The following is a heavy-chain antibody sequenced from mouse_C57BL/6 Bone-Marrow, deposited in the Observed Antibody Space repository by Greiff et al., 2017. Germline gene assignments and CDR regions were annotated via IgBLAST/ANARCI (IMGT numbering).Heavy chain of an antibody. J-gene: IGHJ2*01. CDR2: INPYNGGT. CDR3: ARCSNYRYFDYVDY. Sequence: EVQLQQSGPVLVKPGASVKMSCKASGYTFTDYYMNWVKQSHGKSLEWIGVINPYNGGTSYNPKFKGKATLTVDKSSSTAYMELNSLTSEDSAVYYCARCSNYRYFDYVDYWGQGTTLTVSS. V-gene: IGHV1-19*01. CDR1: GYTFTDYY. D-gene: IGHD2-5*01.